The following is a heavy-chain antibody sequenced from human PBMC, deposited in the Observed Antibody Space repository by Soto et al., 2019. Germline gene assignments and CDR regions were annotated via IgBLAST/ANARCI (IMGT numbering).Heavy chain of an antibody. Sequence: EQLQQWGAGLWKPSETLSLTCAVFGGSVNSGNYYWSWIRQPPGKGLEWIGEMSHSGGTHFNPSLKSRVTISVDTSKNQFSLKMSSVTAADTALYYCARVERGTATTVVDAFDIWGPGTMVTVSS. D-gene: IGHD1-1*01. V-gene: IGHV4-34*01. CDR3: ARVERGTATTVVDAFDI. CDR1: GGSVNSGNYY. CDR2: MSHSGGT. J-gene: IGHJ3*02.